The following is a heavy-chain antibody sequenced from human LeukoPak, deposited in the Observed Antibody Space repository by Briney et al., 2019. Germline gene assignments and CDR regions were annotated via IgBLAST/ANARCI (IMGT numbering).Heavy chain of an antibody. CDR3: AKKDYGSTTRSPFDP. J-gene: IGHJ5*02. CDR1: GFTFSSYA. D-gene: IGHD3-16*01. CDR2: ISGSGGST. Sequence: PGGSLRLSCAASGFTFSSYAMSWVRQAPGKGLEWVSAISGSGGSTYYADSVKGRFTFSRDNSKNTLYLQMNSLRAEDTAVYYCAKKDYGSTTRSPFDPWGQGTLVTVSS. V-gene: IGHV3-23*01.